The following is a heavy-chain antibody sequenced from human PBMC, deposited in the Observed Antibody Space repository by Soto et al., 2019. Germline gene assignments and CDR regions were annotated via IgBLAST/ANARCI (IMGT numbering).Heavy chain of an antibody. D-gene: IGHD7-27*01. CDR1: GYTFTSYG. V-gene: IGHV1-8*01. Sequence: ASVKVSCKASGYTFTSYGITWVRQATGQEFEWMGWMNPNNGNTTYAQKLQGRVTMTTDTSTSTAFIELSSLTSEDTAVYYCARGPRNWGVDYWGQGTLVTVSS. CDR2: MNPNNGNT. CDR3: ARGPRNWGVDY. J-gene: IGHJ4*02.